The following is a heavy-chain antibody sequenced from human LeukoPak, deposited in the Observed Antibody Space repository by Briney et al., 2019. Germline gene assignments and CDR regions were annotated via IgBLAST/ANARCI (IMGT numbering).Heavy chain of an antibody. Sequence: PSETLSLTCTVSGGSISSSSYYWGWIRQPPGKGLEWIGSIYYSGSTYYNPSLKSRVTISVDTSKNQFSQKLSSVTAADTAVYYCARTKYYDFWSGYYGYYFDYWGQGTLVTVSP. D-gene: IGHD3-3*01. CDR2: IYYSGST. CDR3: ARTKYYDFWSGYYGYYFDY. V-gene: IGHV4-39*07. J-gene: IGHJ4*02. CDR1: GGSISSSSYY.